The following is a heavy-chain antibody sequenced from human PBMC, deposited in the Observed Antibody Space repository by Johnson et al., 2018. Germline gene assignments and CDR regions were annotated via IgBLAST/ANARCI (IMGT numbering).Heavy chain of an antibody. Sequence: QVQLVECGGGLVKPGGSLRLSCAASRFTFSDYYMSWIRQAPGKGLEWVSYISSSGSTIYYADSVKGRFTISRDNAKNSLYLQMNSLKTEDTAVYYCTRPYSSSWFFDYWGQGTLVTVSS. CDR1: RFTFSDYY. J-gene: IGHJ4*02. V-gene: IGHV3-11*01. CDR2: ISSSGSTI. D-gene: IGHD6-13*01. CDR3: TRPYSSSWFFDY.